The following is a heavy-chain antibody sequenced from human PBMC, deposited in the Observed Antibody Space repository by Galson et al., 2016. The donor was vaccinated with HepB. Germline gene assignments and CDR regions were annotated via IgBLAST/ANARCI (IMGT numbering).Heavy chain of an antibody. CDR1: GGSISGSSYY. J-gene: IGHJ5*02. Sequence: ETLSLTCTVSGGSISGSSYYWGWVRQPPGKGLECIGIIYYAGRTYYNPSLKSQVTISVDTSKNQFSLNLNSVTVADTAVYYCARRGTGKNWFDPWGQGTLVSVS. CDR2: IYYAGRT. CDR3: ARRGTGKNWFDP. V-gene: IGHV4-39*01. D-gene: IGHD1-1*01.